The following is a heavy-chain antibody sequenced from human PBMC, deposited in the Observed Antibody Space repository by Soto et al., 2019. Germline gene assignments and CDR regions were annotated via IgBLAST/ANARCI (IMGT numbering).Heavy chain of an antibody. CDR2: INPNSGGT. D-gene: IGHD3-3*01. V-gene: IGHV1-2*04. CDR1: GYTFTGYY. CDR3: ARGYDFWSGNPYGMDV. J-gene: IGHJ6*02. Sequence: QVPLVQSGAEVKKPGASVKVSCKASGYTFTGYYMHWVRQAPGQGLEWMGWINPNSGGTNYAQKFQGWVTMTRDTSISTDYMELSRLRSDDTAVYYCARGYDFWSGNPYGMDVWGQGPTVTVSS.